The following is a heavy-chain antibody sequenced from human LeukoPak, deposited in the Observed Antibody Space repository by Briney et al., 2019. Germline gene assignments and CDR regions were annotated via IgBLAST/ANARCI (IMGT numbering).Heavy chain of an antibody. J-gene: IGHJ4*02. D-gene: IGHD3-22*01. Sequence: ASVKVSCKASGYTFTNYGISWVRQAPGQGLEWMGWISAYNGHTKYAQNLQGRVTMTTDTSTSTAYMELRSLRSDDTAVYYCARGFPPRIYYDSSGYYSYYFDYWAREPWSPSPQ. CDR1: GYTFTNYG. CDR2: ISAYNGHT. CDR3: ARGFPPRIYYDSSGYYSYYFDY. V-gene: IGHV1-18*01.